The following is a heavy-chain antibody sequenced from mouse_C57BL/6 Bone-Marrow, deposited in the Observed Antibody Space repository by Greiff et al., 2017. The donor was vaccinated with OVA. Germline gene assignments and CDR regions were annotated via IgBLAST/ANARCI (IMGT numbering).Heavy chain of an antibody. J-gene: IGHJ4*01. CDR3: ARHNYDGYYLYYYAMDY. D-gene: IGHD2-3*01. CDR2: ISSGGSYT. CDR1: GFTFSSYG. V-gene: IGHV5-6*01. Sequence: EVQLVESVGDLVKPGGSLKLSCAASGFTFSSYGMSWVRQTPDKRLEWVATISSGGSYTYYPDSVKGRFTISRDNAKNTLYLQMSSLKSEDTAMYYCARHNYDGYYLYYYAMDYWGQGTSVTVSS.